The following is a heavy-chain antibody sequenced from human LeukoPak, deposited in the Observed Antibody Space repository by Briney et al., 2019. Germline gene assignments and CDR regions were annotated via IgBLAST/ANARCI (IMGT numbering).Heavy chain of an antibody. CDR1: GGSFSGYY. J-gene: IGHJ4*02. Sequence: NSSETLSLTCAVYGGSFSGYYWSWIRQPPGKGLEWIGEINHSGSTNYNPSLKSRVTISVDTSKNQFSLKLSSVTAADTAVYYCARHPGYSSGWSFDYWGQGTLVTVSS. V-gene: IGHV4-34*01. CDR2: INHSGST. CDR3: ARHPGYSSGWSFDY. D-gene: IGHD6-19*01.